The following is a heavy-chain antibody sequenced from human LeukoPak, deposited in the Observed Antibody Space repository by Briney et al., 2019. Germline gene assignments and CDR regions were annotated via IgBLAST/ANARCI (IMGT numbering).Heavy chain of an antibody. Sequence: GGSLRLSCAASGFTFSSYWMHWVRQAPGKGLVWVSRINSDGSSTSYADSVKGRFTISRDNAKNTLYLQMNSLRAEDTAVYYCARDPDDYDFLNWFDPRGQGTLVTVSS. CDR2: INSDGSST. V-gene: IGHV3-74*01. J-gene: IGHJ5*02. CDR1: GFTFSSYW. CDR3: ARDPDDYDFLNWFDP. D-gene: IGHD3-3*01.